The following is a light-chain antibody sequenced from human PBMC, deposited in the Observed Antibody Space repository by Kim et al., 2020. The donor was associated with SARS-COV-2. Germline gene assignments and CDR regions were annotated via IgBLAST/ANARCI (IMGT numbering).Light chain of an antibody. Sequence: SVGDRVTITCRASQSISSYLNWYQQKPGKAPKLLIYAASSLQSGVPSRFSGSGSGTDFTLTISSLQPEDFATYYCQQSYSTLPFTFGPGTKVDIK. V-gene: IGKV1-39*01. CDR3: QQSYSTLPFT. J-gene: IGKJ3*01. CDR1: QSISSY. CDR2: AAS.